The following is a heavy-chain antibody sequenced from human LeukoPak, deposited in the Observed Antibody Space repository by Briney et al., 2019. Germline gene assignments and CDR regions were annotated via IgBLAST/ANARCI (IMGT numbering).Heavy chain of an antibody. V-gene: IGHV1-58*01. Sequence: SVKVSCKASGFTFTSSAVQWVRQARGQRLEWIGWIVVGSGNTNYAQKFQERVTITRDMSTSTAYMELSSLRSEDTAVYYCAKGGVASSSWYFAFDIWGQGTMVTVSS. CDR1: GFTFTSSA. CDR3: AKGGVASSSWYFAFDI. CDR2: IVVGSGNT. J-gene: IGHJ3*02. D-gene: IGHD6-13*01.